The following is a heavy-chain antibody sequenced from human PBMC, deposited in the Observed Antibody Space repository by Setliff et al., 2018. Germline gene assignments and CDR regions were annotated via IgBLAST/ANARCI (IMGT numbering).Heavy chain of an antibody. J-gene: IGHJ4*02. CDR3: ARGVPFDY. CDR1: GFSFHDYG. D-gene: IGHD3-10*01. CDR2: INWNGVSI. Sequence: PGGSLRLSCAVSGFSFHDYGMGWVRQAPGKGLEWVSSINWNGVSIGYADSVKGRFTISRDNAKNSLYLQMNSLRAEDTAVYYCARGVPFDYWGQGTLVTVSS. V-gene: IGHV3-20*04.